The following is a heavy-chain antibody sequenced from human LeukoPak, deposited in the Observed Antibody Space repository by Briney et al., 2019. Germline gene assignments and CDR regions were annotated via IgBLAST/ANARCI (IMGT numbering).Heavy chain of an antibody. CDR1: GYTLTELS. CDR2: FDPEDGET. J-gene: IGHJ4*02. V-gene: IGHV1-24*01. Sequence: ASVKVSCKFSGYTLTELSMHWVRQAPGKGLEWMGGFDPEDGETIYAQKFQGRVTMTEDTSTDTAYMELSSLRSEDTAVYYCATRGYSYGYPVYYFDYWGQGTLVTVSS. CDR3: ATRGYSYGYPVYYFDY. D-gene: IGHD5-18*01.